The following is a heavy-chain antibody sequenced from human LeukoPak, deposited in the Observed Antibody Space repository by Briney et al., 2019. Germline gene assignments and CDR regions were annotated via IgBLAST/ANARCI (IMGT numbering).Heavy chain of an antibody. D-gene: IGHD6-13*01. CDR2: IYHSGNT. CDR1: GGSISSYY. V-gene: IGHV4-59*01. Sequence: PSETLSLTCTVSGGSISSYYWSWIRQPPGKGLEWLGYIYHSGNTNYSPSLKSRVTISVDPSNNQFSLKLSSVTAADTALYYCAGTPIASTGTLFYWGLGTLVTVSS. CDR3: AGTPIASTGTLFY. J-gene: IGHJ4*02.